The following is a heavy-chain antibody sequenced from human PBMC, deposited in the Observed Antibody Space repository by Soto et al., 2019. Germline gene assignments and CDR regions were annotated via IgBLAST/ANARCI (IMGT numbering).Heavy chain of an antibody. J-gene: IGHJ6*02. Sequence: QVQLQQWGAGLLKPSETLSLTCAVYGGSFSGYYWSWIRQPPGKGLEWFGEINHSGSTKYNPSIMSRVTISVDTSKNQVSLKLSSVTAADTAVYYCARGRLDYDSSGYFPNYYYYGMDVWGQGTTVTVSS. D-gene: IGHD3-22*01. CDR2: INHSGST. CDR3: ARGRLDYDSSGYFPNYYYYGMDV. V-gene: IGHV4-34*01. CDR1: GGSFSGYY.